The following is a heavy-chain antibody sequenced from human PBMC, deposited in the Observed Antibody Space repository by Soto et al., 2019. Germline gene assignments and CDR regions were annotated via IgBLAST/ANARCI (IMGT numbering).Heavy chain of an antibody. Sequence: QLQLQESGPGLVRPSETLSLICTVSGGSITRNDHYWGWIRQSTGKGLGGIGGIKSSGSANYNLSRKSRVIMSVETSKNQFSLKMNSVTAADTDVYYCARLDSSGWYQGSYFDYWGQGTLVTVSS. V-gene: IGHV4-39*01. CDR3: ARLDSSGWYQGSYFDY. CDR1: GGSITRNDHY. CDR2: IKSSGSA. J-gene: IGHJ4*02. D-gene: IGHD6-19*01.